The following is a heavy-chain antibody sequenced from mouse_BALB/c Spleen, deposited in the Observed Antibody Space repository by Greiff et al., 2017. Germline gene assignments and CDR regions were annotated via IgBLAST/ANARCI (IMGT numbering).Heavy chain of an antibody. CDR2: ISSGGSYT. CDR3: ARRYDGYWYFDV. J-gene: IGHJ1*01. Sequence: EVKLVESGGDLVKPGGSLKLSCAASGFTFSSYGMSWVRQTPDKRLEWVATISSGGSYTYYPDSVKGRFTISRDNAKNTLYLQMSSLKSEDTAMYYCARRYDGYWYFDVWGAGTTVTVSS. V-gene: IGHV5-6*02. CDR1: GFTFSSYG. D-gene: IGHD2-3*01.